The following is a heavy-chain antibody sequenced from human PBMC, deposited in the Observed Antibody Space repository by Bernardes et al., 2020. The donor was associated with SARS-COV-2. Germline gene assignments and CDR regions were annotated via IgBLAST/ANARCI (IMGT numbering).Heavy chain of an antibody. Sequence: GSLRLSCVASGFTFSSYAMSWVRQAPGKGLEWISAISGSGRSTYYADSVKGRFTISRDNSKNTLYLQMNSLRAEDTAVYYCAKDPEPSITIFGVVTRGGFDPWGQGTLVTVSS. V-gene: IGHV3-23*01. CDR2: ISGSGRST. CDR3: AKDPEPSITIFGVVTRGGFDP. J-gene: IGHJ5*02. D-gene: IGHD3-3*01. CDR1: GFTFSSYA.